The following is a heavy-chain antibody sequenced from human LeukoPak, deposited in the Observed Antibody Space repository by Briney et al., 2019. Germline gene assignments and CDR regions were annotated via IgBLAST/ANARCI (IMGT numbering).Heavy chain of an antibody. V-gene: IGHV1-8*01. CDR1: GYAFTSLD. CDR3: ARVAGSADY. D-gene: IGHD6-19*01. CDR2: MNPNSGFT. Sequence: ASVKVSCKASGYAFTSLDINWVRQATGQGLEWMGWMNPNSGFTGSAQKFQGRLTMTRDTSISTAYMGLTSLTSEDTAMYYCARVAGSADYWGQGTLVTVSS. J-gene: IGHJ4*02.